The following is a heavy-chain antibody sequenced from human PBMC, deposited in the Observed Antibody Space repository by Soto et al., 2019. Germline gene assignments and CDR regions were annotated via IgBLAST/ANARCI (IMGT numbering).Heavy chain of an antibody. CDR3: ARDRLRGYDSSGFYS. Sequence: ASVTVSCKASGYSFSFYGINWVRLAPGQGLEWMGWINPSDGNRNLAQKFEDRVTMTTATSTNTVFLELRSLKSDDTAIYYCARDRLRGYDSSGFYSWGQGTMVTVS. D-gene: IGHD3-22*01. CDR2: INPSDGNR. V-gene: IGHV1-18*01. CDR1: GYSFSFYG. J-gene: IGHJ4*02.